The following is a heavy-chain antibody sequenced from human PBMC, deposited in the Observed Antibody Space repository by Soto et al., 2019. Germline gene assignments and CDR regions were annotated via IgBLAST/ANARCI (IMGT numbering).Heavy chain of an antibody. D-gene: IGHD1-26*01. CDR1: GGTFSSYS. V-gene: IGHV1-69*01. J-gene: IGHJ4*02. CDR3: ARDGGRHSGGIDY. CDR2: IIPIFGTA. Sequence: QVQLVQSGAEVNKPGSSVKVSCKASGGTFSSYSINWVRQSPGQGLEWMGEIIPIFGTANYAQKFQGRVKITADESTSTAYMELSSLRSEDTAVYYCARDGGRHSGGIDYWGQGTLVTVSS.